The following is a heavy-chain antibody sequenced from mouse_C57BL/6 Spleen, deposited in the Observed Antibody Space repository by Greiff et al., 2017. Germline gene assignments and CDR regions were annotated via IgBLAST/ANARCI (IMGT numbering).Heavy chain of an antibody. CDR3: ARGSTVAGNAMDY. D-gene: IGHD1-1*01. J-gene: IGHJ4*01. Sequence: VQLQQSGAELVKPGASVKLSCKASGYTFTSYWMHWVKQRPGQGLEWIGMIHPNSGSTNYNEKFKSKATLTVDKSSSTAYMQLSSLTSEDSAVYYCARGSTVAGNAMDYWGQGTSVTVSS. V-gene: IGHV1-64*01. CDR1: GYTFTSYW. CDR2: IHPNSGST.